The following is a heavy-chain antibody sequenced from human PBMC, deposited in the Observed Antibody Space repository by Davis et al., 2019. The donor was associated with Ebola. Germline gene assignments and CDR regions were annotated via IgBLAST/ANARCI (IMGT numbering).Heavy chain of an antibody. CDR1: GYTFTGYY. D-gene: IGHD1-26*01. Sequence: ASVKVSCKASGYTFTGYYMHWVRQAPGQGLEWMGWISAYNGNTNYAQKFQGRVTITADKSTSTVYMELSRLRSDDTAVYYCARGGGSSKRTMGYWGQGTLVTVSS. V-gene: IGHV1/OR15-2*01. J-gene: IGHJ4*02. CDR3: ARGGGSSKRTMGY. CDR2: ISAYNGNT.